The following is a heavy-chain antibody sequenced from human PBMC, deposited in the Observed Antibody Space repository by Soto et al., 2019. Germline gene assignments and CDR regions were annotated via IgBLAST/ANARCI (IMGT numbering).Heavy chain of an antibody. CDR3: AKDFKAAGYFDY. CDR1: GFTLSSSA. CDR2: ISVSGGST. D-gene: IGHD6-13*01. Sequence: LRLSCAVSGFTLSSSAMSWVRQAPGKGLEWVSSISVSGGSTYYAGSVKGRFTISRDNSKNTLYLQMNSLRAEDTAVYYCAKDFKAAGYFDYWGQGTLVTVSS. V-gene: IGHV3-23*01. J-gene: IGHJ4*02.